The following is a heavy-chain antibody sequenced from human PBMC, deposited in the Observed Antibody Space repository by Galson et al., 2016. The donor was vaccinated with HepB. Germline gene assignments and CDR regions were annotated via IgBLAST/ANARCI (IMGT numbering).Heavy chain of an antibody. Sequence: SLRLSCAASGFTFSDAWMSWVRQAPGKGLEWVGRIKSKADGVTRDYATSVKGRFNISSDDSKTTVYLQMNSLKTEDTAVYFCTTDPYGGPTFDYWGQGILVTVSS. V-gene: IGHV3-15*01. J-gene: IGHJ4*02. CDR1: GFTFSDAW. CDR3: TTDPYGGPTFDY. CDR2: IKSKADGVTR. D-gene: IGHD4-23*01.